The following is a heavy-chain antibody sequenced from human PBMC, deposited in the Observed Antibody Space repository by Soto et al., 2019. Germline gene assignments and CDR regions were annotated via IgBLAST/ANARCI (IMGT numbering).Heavy chain of an antibody. V-gene: IGHV3-23*01. D-gene: IGHD3-3*01. CDR2: IRGTGDGI. CDR3: AKAIYYNFWSGSYQYYYYMDV. J-gene: IGHJ6*03. Sequence: EVQLLESGAGLVQPGGSLRLSCAASGFTFSSSAMSWVRQAPGKGLEWVSSIRGTGDGIYYADSVKGRFTISRDNSKNTLYLQMSSLRADDTAVYHCAKAIYYNFWSGSYQYYYYMDVWGNGTTVTVSS. CDR1: GFTFSSSA.